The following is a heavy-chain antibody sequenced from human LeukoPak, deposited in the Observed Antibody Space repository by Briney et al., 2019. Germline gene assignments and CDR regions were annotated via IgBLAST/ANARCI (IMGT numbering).Heavy chain of an antibody. CDR2: ISGSGGST. V-gene: IGHV3-23*01. CDR1: GFTFSSYA. Sequence: GGSLRLSCAASGFTFSSYAMSWVRQAPGKGLEWVSAISGSGGSTYYADSVKGRFTISRDDSKSTLYLQMNTLRAEDTAVYYCARDRCVSCPAWNWFDPWGQGTLVTVSP. J-gene: IGHJ5*02. D-gene: IGHD2-2*01. CDR3: ARDRCVSCPAWNWFDP.